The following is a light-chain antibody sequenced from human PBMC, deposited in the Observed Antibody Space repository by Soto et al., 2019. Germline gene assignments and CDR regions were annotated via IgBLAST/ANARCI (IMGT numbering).Light chain of an antibody. V-gene: IGKV3D-20*02. Sequence: EIVLTQSPGTLSLSPGERATLSCRASQSVSSSYLAWYQQKPGQAPRLLIYGASSRATGIPDRFSGSGSGTDFTLTISSLDPEDFAVYYCQQRSIWPLTFGGGTEVEIK. J-gene: IGKJ4*01. CDR3: QQRSIWPLT. CDR2: GAS. CDR1: QSVSSSY.